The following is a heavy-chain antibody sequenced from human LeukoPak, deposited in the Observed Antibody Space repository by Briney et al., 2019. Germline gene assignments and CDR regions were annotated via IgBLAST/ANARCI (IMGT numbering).Heavy chain of an antibody. CDR3: ARNRYCSSTSCYFWGMNV. D-gene: IGHD2-2*01. CDR1: GYTFTSYD. V-gene: IGHV1-8*01. Sequence: ASVKVSCKASGYTFTSYDINWVRQATGQGLEWMGWMNPNSGNTGYAQKFQGRVTMTRNTSISTAYMELSSLRSEDTAVYYCARNRYCSSTSCYFWGMNVRGQGTTVTVSS. J-gene: IGHJ6*02. CDR2: MNPNSGNT.